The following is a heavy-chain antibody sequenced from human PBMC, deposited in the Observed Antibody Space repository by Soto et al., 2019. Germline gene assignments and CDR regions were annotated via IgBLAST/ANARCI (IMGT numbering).Heavy chain of an antibody. Sequence: GESLKISCKGSGYSFTNYWIGWVRQMPGKGLEWMGIIYPGDSDTRYSPSVQGQVTISADKSINTAYLQWSSLKASDTAIYHCARIILGATDAFDIWGQGTMVTVSS. V-gene: IGHV5-51*01. J-gene: IGHJ3*02. D-gene: IGHD1-26*01. CDR1: GYSFTNYW. CDR2: IYPGDSDT. CDR3: ARIILGATDAFDI.